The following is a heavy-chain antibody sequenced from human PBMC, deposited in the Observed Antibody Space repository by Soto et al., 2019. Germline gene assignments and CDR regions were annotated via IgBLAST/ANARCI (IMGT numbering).Heavy chain of an antibody. CDR2: FDPEDGET. Sequence: ASVKVSCKVSGYTLTELSMHWVRQAPGKGLEWMGGFDPEDGETIYTQKIQGRVTITEDTFTDTAYMELSILRFEDTAVFYCATFSLSYSSSSRWFDPWGQGPLVTVSS. D-gene: IGHD6-13*01. J-gene: IGHJ5*02. CDR1: GYTLTELS. V-gene: IGHV1-24*01. CDR3: ATFSLSYSSSSRWFDP.